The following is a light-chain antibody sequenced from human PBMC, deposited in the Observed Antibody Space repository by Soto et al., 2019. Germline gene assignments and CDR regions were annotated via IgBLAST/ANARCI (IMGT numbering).Light chain of an antibody. CDR3: QQYNSYPYT. J-gene: IGKJ2*01. Sequence: DIQMTQSPSTLSASVGDRVTITCRASQSISSWLAWYQQNPGKAPKVLIYKASSLDSGVPSRFSGSGSGTEFTLTISSLQPDDFATYYGQQYNSYPYTFGQGTKLEIK. V-gene: IGKV1-5*03. CDR1: QSISSW. CDR2: KAS.